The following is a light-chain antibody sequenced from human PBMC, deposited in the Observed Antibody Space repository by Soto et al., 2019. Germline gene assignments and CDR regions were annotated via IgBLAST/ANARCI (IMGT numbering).Light chain of an antibody. CDR3: CSYAGTYNSV. Sequence: QSVLTQPRSVSGSLGQSVTISCTGTSRDVGGYDYVSWYEQHPGKAPKLLLYDVTKRPSGVPDRFTGSKSANTASLTISGLQIDDEADYYCCSYAGTYNSVFGGGTQLTVL. V-gene: IGLV2-11*01. CDR1: SRDVGGYDY. CDR2: DVT. J-gene: IGLJ2*01.